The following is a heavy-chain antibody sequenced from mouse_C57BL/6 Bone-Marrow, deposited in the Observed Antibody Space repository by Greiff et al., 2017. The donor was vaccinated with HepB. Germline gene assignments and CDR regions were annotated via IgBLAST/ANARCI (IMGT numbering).Heavy chain of an antibody. Sequence: EVQLQQSGTVLARPGASVKMSCKTSGYTFTSYWMHWVKQRPGQGLEWIGAIYPGNSDTSYNQKFKGKAKLTAVTSASTAYMELSSLTNEDSAVYYCTGDYDAHWYFDVWGTGTTVTVSS. V-gene: IGHV1-5*01. CDR2: IYPGNSDT. CDR3: TGDYDAHWYFDV. CDR1: GYTFTSYW. D-gene: IGHD2-4*01. J-gene: IGHJ1*03.